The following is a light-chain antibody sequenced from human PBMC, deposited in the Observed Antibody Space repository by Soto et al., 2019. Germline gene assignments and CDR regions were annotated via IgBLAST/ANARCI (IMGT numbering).Light chain of an antibody. J-gene: IGKJ5*01. CDR1: QSFSSTS. V-gene: IGKV3-20*01. CDR2: GTS. Sequence: EIVLTQSPATLSLSPGERATLSFRASQSFSSTSLGWYQQQPGQPPRLLMSGTSNRATGTPDRFSGSGSGTDFTLTISRLEPEDFAVYYCQQYGSPPITFGQGTRLENK. CDR3: QQYGSPPIT.